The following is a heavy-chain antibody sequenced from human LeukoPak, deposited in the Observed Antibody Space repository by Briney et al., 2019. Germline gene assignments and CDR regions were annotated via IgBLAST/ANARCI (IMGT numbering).Heavy chain of an antibody. D-gene: IGHD2-15*01. Sequence: SVTVSCKASGGTFSIYAISWVRQAPGQGLEWMGGIIPIFGTANYAQKFQGRVTITADESTSTAYMELSSLRSEDTAVYYCARPYCSGGSCYYGYWFDPWGQGTLVTVSS. CDR2: IIPIFGTA. CDR3: ARPYCSGGSCYYGYWFDP. J-gene: IGHJ5*02. CDR1: GGTFSIYA. V-gene: IGHV1-69*01.